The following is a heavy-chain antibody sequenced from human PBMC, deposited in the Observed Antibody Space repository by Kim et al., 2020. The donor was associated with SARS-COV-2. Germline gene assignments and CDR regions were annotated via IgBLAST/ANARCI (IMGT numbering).Heavy chain of an antibody. Sequence: GGSLRLSCAASGFTFSSYSMNWVRQAPGKGLEWVSYISSSSSTIYYADSVKGRFTISRDNAKNSLYLQMNSLRAEDTAVYYCARAHIVVVTAITDDYWGQGTLVTVSS. CDR2: ISSSSSTI. D-gene: IGHD2-21*02. V-gene: IGHV3-48*04. CDR1: GFTFSSYS. CDR3: ARAHIVVVTAITDDY. J-gene: IGHJ4*02.